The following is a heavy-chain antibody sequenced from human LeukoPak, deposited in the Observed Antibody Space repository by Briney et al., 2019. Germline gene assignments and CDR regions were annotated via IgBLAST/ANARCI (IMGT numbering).Heavy chain of an antibody. V-gene: IGHV3-23*01. Sequence: PGGSLRLSCAASGFPFSSYAMNWVRQAPGKGLQWVSLISGVGGATSYANSVKGRFTISRDNSKNTLYLQMNSLRAEDTAVYYCAKGKSSSSSLDYWGQGTLVTVSS. J-gene: IGHJ4*02. CDR3: AKGKSSSSSLDY. D-gene: IGHD6-6*01. CDR2: ISGVGGAT. CDR1: GFPFSSYA.